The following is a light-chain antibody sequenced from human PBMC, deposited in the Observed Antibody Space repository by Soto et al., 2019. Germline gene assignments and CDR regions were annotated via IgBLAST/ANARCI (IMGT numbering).Light chain of an antibody. J-gene: IGKJ1*01. Sequence: EIVMPQSPATLSVSPGERAPLSCRASKSVSSDLAWYQQKPGQAPRLLIYGASTRATGIPARFSGSGSGTEFTLTISSLQSEDFAVYYCQQYNNWPRTFGQGTKVEIK. CDR2: GAS. CDR3: QQYNNWPRT. CDR1: KSVSSD. V-gene: IGKV3-15*01.